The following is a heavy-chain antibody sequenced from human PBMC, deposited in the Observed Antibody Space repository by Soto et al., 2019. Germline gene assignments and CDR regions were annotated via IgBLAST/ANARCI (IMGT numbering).Heavy chain of an antibody. CDR2: IYYSGST. CDR1: GGSISSGDNY. Sequence: QVQLQESGPGLVKPSQTLSLTCTVSGGSISSGDNYWSWIRQPPGKGLEWIGYIYYSGSTNYNPSLKSRVTLSLDTPKNPFDLKLSSVSAADTAVYYCARVGAVGATTADYWGQGTLVTVSS. D-gene: IGHD1-26*01. V-gene: IGHV4-30-4*01. CDR3: ARVGAVGATTADY. J-gene: IGHJ4*02.